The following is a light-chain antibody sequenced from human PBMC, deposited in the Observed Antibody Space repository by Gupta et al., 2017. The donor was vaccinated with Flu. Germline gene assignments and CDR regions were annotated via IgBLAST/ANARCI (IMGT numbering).Light chain of an antibody. V-gene: IGLV2-14*03. CDR2: DVN. CDR1: SSDVGSYDY. CDR3: CSYTTSRTTV. Sequence: SITISCTGTSSDVGSYDYVSWYQQHPGKAPKLIIYDVNNRPSGVSNRFSGSKSGNTASLTISGLQPEDESDYYCCSYTTSRTTVFGGGTTLTVL. J-gene: IGLJ3*02.